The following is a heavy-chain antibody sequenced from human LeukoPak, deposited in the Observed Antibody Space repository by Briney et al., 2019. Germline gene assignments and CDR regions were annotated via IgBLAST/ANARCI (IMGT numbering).Heavy chain of an antibody. Sequence: KSSETLSLTCTVSGASLNTYYWTWIRQPAGKGLEWIGRLSTDGSTTYNPSLKSRTTMSVDTSKNQFSLKLNSVTAADTAVYYCARGSSANWNIFDFWGQGSLVTVSS. CDR2: LSTDGST. CDR3: ARGSSANWNIFDF. CDR1: GASLNTYY. J-gene: IGHJ4*02. V-gene: IGHV4-4*07. D-gene: IGHD1-1*01.